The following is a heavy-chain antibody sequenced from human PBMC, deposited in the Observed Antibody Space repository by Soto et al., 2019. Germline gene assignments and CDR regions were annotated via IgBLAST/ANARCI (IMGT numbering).Heavy chain of an antibody. CDR1: GYTFTDYY. Sequence: ASVKVSCKASGYTFTDYYIHWVRQAPGQGLERMGWINPKSGGTNYAQNFQGRVTMTRDTSSTTVSMELSRLRSEDTAVYYCARGGITFFGVIDYWGQGTLVTVSS. CDR2: INPKSGGT. D-gene: IGHD3-3*01. J-gene: IGHJ4*02. CDR3: ARGGITFFGVIDY. V-gene: IGHV1-2*02.